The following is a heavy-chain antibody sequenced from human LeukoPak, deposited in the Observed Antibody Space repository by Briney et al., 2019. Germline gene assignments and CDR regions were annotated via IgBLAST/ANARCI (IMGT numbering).Heavy chain of an antibody. Sequence: GGSLRLSCAASGFSVSSNYMNWVRQAPGKGLEWVSIIYSGGTTYYADSVKGRFTISRDNSKNTLHLQMNSLRAEDTAVYYCARVLWSGDYPRFDYRGQGTLVTVSS. J-gene: IGHJ4*02. CDR2: IYSGGTT. CDR1: GFSVSSNY. D-gene: IGHD4-17*01. V-gene: IGHV3-53*01. CDR3: ARVLWSGDYPRFDY.